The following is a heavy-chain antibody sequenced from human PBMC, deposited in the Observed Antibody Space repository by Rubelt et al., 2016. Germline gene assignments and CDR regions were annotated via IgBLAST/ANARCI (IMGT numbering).Heavy chain of an antibody. J-gene: IGHJ4*02. CDR3: ATDLGRGYIYGPLDS. CDR2: INPSGNT. V-gene: IGHV4-34*01. D-gene: IGHD5-18*01. Sequence: QVHLQQWGAGLLKPSETLSLTCAVYGGSISGYYWSWIRQPPGKGLEWIGEINPSGNTDYNPSLKSRVTISVDTSKNQFSLDLTAVSAADTAVYYCATDLGRGYIYGPLDSWGQGTLVTVSS. CDR1: GGSISGYY.